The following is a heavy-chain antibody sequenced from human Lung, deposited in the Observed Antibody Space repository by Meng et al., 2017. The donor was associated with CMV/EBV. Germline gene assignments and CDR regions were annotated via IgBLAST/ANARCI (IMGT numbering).Heavy chain of an antibody. J-gene: IGHJ4*02. Sequence: GGSLRLSCAVSGFSFGDYAMHWVRQAPGKGLEWVSGISWNSGSIVYADSVKGRFTISRDNAKNSLYLQMNSLRTEDTAFYYCVKVSKMGGGGWFAYFDYWGQGXLVTVSS. CDR3: VKVSKMGGGGWFAYFDY. CDR2: ISWNSGSI. V-gene: IGHV3-9*01. CDR1: GFSFGDYA. D-gene: IGHD2-15*01.